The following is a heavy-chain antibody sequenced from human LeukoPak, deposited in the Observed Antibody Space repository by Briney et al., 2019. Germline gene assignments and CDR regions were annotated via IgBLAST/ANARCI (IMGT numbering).Heavy chain of an antibody. Sequence: SETLSLTCTVSGGSISSRSYYWGWIRQPPGKGLEWVGSLSYSGSTYYTPSLKSRVTISADTSKNEFSLKLSSVTAADTAMYYCARHDRRDGYDYPHDFDYWGQGALVTVSS. J-gene: IGHJ4*02. CDR1: GGSISSRSYY. CDR3: ARHDRRDGYDYPHDFDY. D-gene: IGHD5-24*01. V-gene: IGHV4-39*01. CDR2: LSYSGST.